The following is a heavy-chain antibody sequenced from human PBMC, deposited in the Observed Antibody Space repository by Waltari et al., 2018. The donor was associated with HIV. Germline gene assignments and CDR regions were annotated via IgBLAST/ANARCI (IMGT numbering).Heavy chain of an antibody. Sequence: QVQLVQSGAEGKKPGASVTVSCKASGYTFTSYDINWVQPAPGQGLEWMGWMNPNSGNTGYAQKFQGRVTMTRNTSMSTAYMELSSLRSEDTAVYYCARGPTYYDFWSGYNDYWGQGTLVTVSS. CDR3: ARGPTYYDFWSGYNDY. V-gene: IGHV1-8*01. J-gene: IGHJ4*02. D-gene: IGHD3-3*01. CDR1: GYTFTSYD. CDR2: MNPNSGNT.